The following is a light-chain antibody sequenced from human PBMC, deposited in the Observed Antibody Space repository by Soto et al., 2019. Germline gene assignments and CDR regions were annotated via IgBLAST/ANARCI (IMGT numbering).Light chain of an antibody. J-gene: IGLJ2*01. CDR1: GSSIGTNT. CDR2: GNN. CDR3: AAWDGSLNNVL. Sequence: LTQPPSASGTPGQRVTISCSGSGSSIGTNTVNWYRQLPGTAPKLLIYGNNQRPSGVPDRFSGFKSGTSASLAISGLQSEDEAEYYCAAWDGSLNNVLFGGGTKVTVL. V-gene: IGLV1-44*01.